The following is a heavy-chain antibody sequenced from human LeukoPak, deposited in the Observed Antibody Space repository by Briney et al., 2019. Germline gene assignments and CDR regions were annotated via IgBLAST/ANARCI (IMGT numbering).Heavy chain of an antibody. CDR2: INPSGGST. CDR1: GYTFTTYY. J-gene: IGHJ3*02. Sequence: ASVKVSCKASGYTFTTYYMHWVRQAPGQGLEWMGIINPSGGSTSYAQKFQGRVTMTRDTSTSTLYMELSSLRSEDTAVYYCARDRTGYYYDSSGYYFDAFDIWGQGTMVTVSS. CDR3: ARDRTGYYYDSSGYYFDAFDI. D-gene: IGHD3-22*01. V-gene: IGHV1-46*03.